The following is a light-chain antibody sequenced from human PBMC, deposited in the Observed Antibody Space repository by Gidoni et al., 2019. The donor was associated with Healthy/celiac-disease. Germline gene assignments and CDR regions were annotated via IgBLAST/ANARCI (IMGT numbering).Light chain of an antibody. CDR2: GAS. CDR3: QQYNNWPPWT. Sequence: EIVMTQSPATLSVSPGGRATLSCRSSQSVRSNLAWYQQTPGQAPRLLIYGASTRATGIPARFSGSGVGTEFTLPISSLQSEDFAVDYCQQYNNWPPWTFGQGTKVEIK. V-gene: IGKV3-15*01. CDR1: QSVRSN. J-gene: IGKJ1*01.